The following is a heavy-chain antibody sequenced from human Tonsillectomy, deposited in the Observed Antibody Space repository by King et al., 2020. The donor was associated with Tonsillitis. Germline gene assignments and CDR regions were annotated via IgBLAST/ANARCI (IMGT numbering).Heavy chain of an antibody. CDR3: AGGGGCLIDY. Sequence: VQLVESGGGLAQPGGSLRLSCVGSGFTFTGNWVNWVRLAPGKGLHWLATMTQPGGVKAHVASVKGRSTISRDDATNTVFLQMNNLGGEDTARYYCAGGGGCLIDYWGRGTLVTVSS. V-gene: IGHV3-7*03. CDR2: MTQPGGVK. CDR1: GFTFTGNW. J-gene: IGHJ4*02. D-gene: IGHD6-19*01.